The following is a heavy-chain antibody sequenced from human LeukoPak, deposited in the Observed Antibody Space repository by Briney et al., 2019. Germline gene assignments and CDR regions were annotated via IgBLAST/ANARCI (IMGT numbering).Heavy chain of an antibody. J-gene: IGHJ4*02. Sequence: GAPLRLSCAASGFTFSNYAMSRVRQAPGKGLEWVPAIVGSGGATYYADSVKGRFTISRDNSKNTLYLQMSTLRAEDTAVYFCAKWGDYDGLTDYYVSDYWGQGTLVTVSS. D-gene: IGHD3-9*01. CDR2: IVGSGGAT. CDR1: GFTFSNYA. CDR3: AKWGDYDGLTDYYVSDY. V-gene: IGHV3-23*01.